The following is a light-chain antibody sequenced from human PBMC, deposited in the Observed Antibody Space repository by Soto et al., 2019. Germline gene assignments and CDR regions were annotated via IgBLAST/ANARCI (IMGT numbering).Light chain of an antibody. CDR3: QDYSSTSGLT. Sequence: DIQMTQSPSTLSASVGDRVTITCRASQSIITWLAWYQQKPGKAPKPLIYQASTLKSGVPSRFSGSGSGTDFTLTISSLQPDDFATYYCQDYSSTSGLTFGGGTKVDIK. CDR2: QAS. V-gene: IGKV1-5*03. CDR1: QSIITW. J-gene: IGKJ4*01.